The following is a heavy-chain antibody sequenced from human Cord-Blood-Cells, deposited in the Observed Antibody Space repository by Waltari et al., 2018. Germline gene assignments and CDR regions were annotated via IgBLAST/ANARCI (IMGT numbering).Heavy chain of an antibody. CDR1: GGSISSSSYY. CDR3: AGELFGFDAFDI. D-gene: IGHD3-10*02. CDR2: IYYSGST. J-gene: IGHJ3*02. Sequence: QLQLQESGPGLVKPSETLSLTCTVSGGSISSSSYYWGWIRQPPGKGLEWIGSIYYSGSTYYNPSLKSRVTISVDTSKNQFSLKLSSVTAADTAVYYCAGELFGFDAFDIWGQGTMVTVSS. V-gene: IGHV4-39*02.